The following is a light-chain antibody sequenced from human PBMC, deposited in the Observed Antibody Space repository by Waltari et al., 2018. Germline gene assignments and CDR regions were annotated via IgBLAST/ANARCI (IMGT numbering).Light chain of an antibody. CDR3: SSHTTTTTLV. J-gene: IGLJ1*01. CDR1: RSDVGSYSY. V-gene: IGLV2-14*01. Sequence: QSAPTQPASVSVSPGQSITISCTGTRSDVGSYSYVSWYRQYPGKAPELLIYEVTHRPSGVSDRFSGSRSGSTASLTISGLQTEDEADYFCSSHTTTTTLVFGTGTKVIVL. CDR2: EVT.